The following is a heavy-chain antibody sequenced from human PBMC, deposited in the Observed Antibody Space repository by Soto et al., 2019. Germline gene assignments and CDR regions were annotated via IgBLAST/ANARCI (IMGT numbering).Heavy chain of an antibody. CDR1: GFTVSSNY. V-gene: IGHV3-53*01. Sequence: GGSLRLSCAASGFTVSSNYMSWVRQAPGKGLEWVSVIYSGGSTYYADSVKGRFTISRDNSKNTLYLQMNSLRAEDTAVYYCARGISASSSWLGSSDYYYGMDVWGQGTTVTVSS. CDR3: ARGISASSSWLGSSDYYYGMDV. D-gene: IGHD6-13*01. J-gene: IGHJ6*02. CDR2: IYSGGST.